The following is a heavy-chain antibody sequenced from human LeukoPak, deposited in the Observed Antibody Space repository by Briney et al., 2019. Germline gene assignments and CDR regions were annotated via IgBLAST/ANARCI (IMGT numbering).Heavy chain of an antibody. Sequence: SQTLSLTCTVSGGSISSGDYYWSWIRQPPGKGLEWIGYIYHSGNTYYNPSLKSRLTISVDTPRNQFSLKLRSVTAADTAVYYCARGGTRITIVGVVINDFDYWGQGTLVTVSS. CDR2: IYHSGNT. V-gene: IGHV4-30-4*08. CDR1: GGSISSGDYY. CDR3: ARGGTRITIVGVVINDFDY. J-gene: IGHJ4*02. D-gene: IGHD3-3*01.